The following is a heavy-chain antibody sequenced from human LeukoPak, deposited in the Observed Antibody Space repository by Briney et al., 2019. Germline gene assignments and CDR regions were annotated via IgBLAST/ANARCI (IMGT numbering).Heavy chain of an antibody. J-gene: IGHJ3*02. CDR1: GFTFSSYG. CDR2: IWYDGSNK. CDR3: ARLRNDAFDI. V-gene: IGHV3-33*01. Sequence: GRSLRLSCAASGFTFSSYGMHWVRRAPGKGLEWVAVIWYDGSNKYYVDSVKGRFTISRDNSESTLYLQMNSLRAEDTAVYYCARLRNDAFDIWGQGTVVTVSS. D-gene: IGHD1-14*01.